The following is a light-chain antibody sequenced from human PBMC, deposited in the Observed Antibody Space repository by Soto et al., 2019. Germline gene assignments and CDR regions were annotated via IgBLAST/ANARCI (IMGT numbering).Light chain of an antibody. CDR1: SSNIGSNT. J-gene: IGLJ1*01. CDR2: SNN. Sequence: QSVLTQPPSASGTPGQRVTISCSGSSSNIGSNTVNWYRQLPGTAPKLLIYSNNQRPSGVPDRFSGSKSGTSASLAISGLQFEDEADYYCAAWDDSLNGPVFGTGTKLTVL. CDR3: AAWDDSLNGPV. V-gene: IGLV1-44*01.